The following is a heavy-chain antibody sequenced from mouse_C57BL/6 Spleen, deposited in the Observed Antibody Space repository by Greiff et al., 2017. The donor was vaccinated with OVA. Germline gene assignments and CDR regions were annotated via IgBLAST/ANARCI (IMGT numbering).Heavy chain of an antibody. Sequence: QVQLQQPGAELVRPGSSVKLSCKASGYTFTSYWMHWVKQRPIQGLEWIGNIDPSDSETHYNQKFKDKAPLTVDKSSSTAYMQLSSLTSEDSAVYYCARWEGYGAMDYWGQGTSVTVSS. CDR1: GYTFTSYW. D-gene: IGHD3-2*02. CDR3: ARWEGYGAMDY. V-gene: IGHV1-52*01. CDR2: IDPSDSET. J-gene: IGHJ4*01.